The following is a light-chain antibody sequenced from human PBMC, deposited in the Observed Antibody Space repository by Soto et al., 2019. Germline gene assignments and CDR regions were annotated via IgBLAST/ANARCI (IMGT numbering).Light chain of an antibody. CDR1: QGTSNY. CDR3: QQLNGYPIT. Sequence: DIQMTQSPSTLSGSVGDRVTITCRASQGTSNYLAWYRQKPGKAPELLIHTASTLQSGVPSRFSGSGSGAEFSLTISSLQPEDFATYYCQQLNGYPITFGQGTRLEIK. V-gene: IGKV1-9*01. CDR2: TAS. J-gene: IGKJ5*01.